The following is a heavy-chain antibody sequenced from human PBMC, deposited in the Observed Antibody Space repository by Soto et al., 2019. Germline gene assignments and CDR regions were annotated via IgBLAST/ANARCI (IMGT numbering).Heavy chain of an antibody. Sequence: QVQLVQSGAEVKKPGSSVKVSCKASGGSFSSYAISWVRQAPVQGLEWMGGIIPIFGAPTYAQKLQGRVTISADKSTSTVDMELSSLRSEDTALYYCARAGPVSGNHAFDIWGQGTLVTVSS. D-gene: IGHD6-19*01. J-gene: IGHJ3*02. V-gene: IGHV1-69*06. CDR1: GGSFSSYA. CDR3: ARAGPVSGNHAFDI. CDR2: IIPIFGAP.